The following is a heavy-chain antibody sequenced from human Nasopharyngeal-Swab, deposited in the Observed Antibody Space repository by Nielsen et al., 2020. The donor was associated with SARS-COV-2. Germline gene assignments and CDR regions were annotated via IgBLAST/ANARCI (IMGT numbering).Heavy chain of an antibody. CDR1: GGSFSGYY. D-gene: IGHD3-9*01. J-gene: IGHJ5*02. V-gene: IGHV4-34*01. CDR2: INHSGST. Sequence: SETLSLTCAVYGGSFSGYYWSWIRKPPGKGLEWSGEINHSGSTNYNPSLKSRVTISVDTSKNQFSLKLNSVTAAGTAVYYCARVRLRYFDWLPRGGYWFDPWGQGTLVTVSS. CDR3: ARVRLRYFDWLPRGGYWFDP.